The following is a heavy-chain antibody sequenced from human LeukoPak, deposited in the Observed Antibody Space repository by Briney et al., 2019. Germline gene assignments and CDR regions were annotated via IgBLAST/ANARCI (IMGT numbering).Heavy chain of an antibody. CDR2: INHSGST. Sequence: PSETLSLTCAVYGGSFSGYYWSWIRQPPGKGLERIGEINHSGSTNYNPSLKSRVTISVDTSKNQFSLKLSSVTAADTAVYYCARALRYFDWLPPYFDYWGQGTLVTVSS. CDR3: ARALRYFDWLPPYFDY. V-gene: IGHV4-34*01. D-gene: IGHD3-9*01. CDR1: GGSFSGYY. J-gene: IGHJ4*02.